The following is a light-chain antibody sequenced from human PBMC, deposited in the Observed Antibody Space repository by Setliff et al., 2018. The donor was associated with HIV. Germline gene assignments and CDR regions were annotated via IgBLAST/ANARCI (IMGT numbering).Light chain of an antibody. Sequence: QSVLTQPASVSGSPGQSITISCTGTSSDVGGYNYVSWYQQHPGKAPKLMIFDVIKRPSGVSNRFSGSKSGNTASLTISGLQADDEADYYCCSYAGSYTYVFGTGTKV. J-gene: IGLJ1*01. V-gene: IGLV2-14*03. CDR3: CSYAGSYTYV. CDR2: DVI. CDR1: SSDVGGYNY.